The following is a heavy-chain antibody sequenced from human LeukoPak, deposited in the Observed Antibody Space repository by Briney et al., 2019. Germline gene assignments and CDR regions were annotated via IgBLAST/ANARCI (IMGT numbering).Heavy chain of an antibody. CDR2: INSDGNIT. J-gene: IGHJ4*02. CDR1: GFTFSSYW. Sequence: PGGSLRLSCAASGFTFSSYWMHWVRQAPGKGLVWISRINSDGNITTYADSVKGRFTISRGNSKNTLHLQMNSLRAEDTAVYYCARHSSGYYHYDYWGPGTPVTVAS. D-gene: IGHD3-22*01. CDR3: ARHSSGYYHYDY. V-gene: IGHV3-74*03.